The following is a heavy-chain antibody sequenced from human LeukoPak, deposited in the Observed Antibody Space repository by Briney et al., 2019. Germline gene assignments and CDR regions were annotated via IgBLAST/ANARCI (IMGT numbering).Heavy chain of an antibody. CDR3: ARGRPTTGTTLYDY. CDR2: INHSGST. V-gene: IGHV4-34*01. J-gene: IGHJ4*02. Sequence: SETLSLTCAVYGGSFSGYYWSWIRQPPGEGLEWIGEINHSGSTNYNPSLKSRVTISVDTSKNQFSLKLSSVTAADTAVYYCARGRPTTGTTLYDYWGQGTLVTVSS. D-gene: IGHD1-1*01. CDR1: GGSFSGYY.